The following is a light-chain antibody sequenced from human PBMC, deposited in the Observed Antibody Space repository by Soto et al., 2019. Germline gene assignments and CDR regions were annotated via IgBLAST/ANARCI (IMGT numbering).Light chain of an antibody. V-gene: IGKV3D-20*02. CDR3: QQRSNWPT. CDR2: GAS. J-gene: IGKJ1*01. Sequence: ETVLTQSPGTLSLSPGARDPLSCRASQSVSSSYLAWYQQKPGQAPRLLIYGASNRATGIPARFSGSGSGTDFTLTISSLEPEDFAVYYCQQRSNWPTFGQGTKVDIK. CDR1: QSVSSSY.